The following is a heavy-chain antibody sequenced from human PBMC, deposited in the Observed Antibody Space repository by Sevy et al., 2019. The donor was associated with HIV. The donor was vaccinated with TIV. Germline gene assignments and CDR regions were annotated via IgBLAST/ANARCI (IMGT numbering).Heavy chain of an antibody. CDR3: ARDCIGTSCLWGMDV. CDR1: GFTFSNYW. J-gene: IGHJ6*02. Sequence: GGCLRLSCAASGFTFSNYWMSWVRQAPGKGLEWVANIKRDRSEKYYVASVKGRFTISRDNAKNSLYLQMNSLRAEDTAVYYCARDCIGTSCLWGMDVWGQGTTVTVSS. D-gene: IGHD2-2*01. CDR2: IKRDRSEK. V-gene: IGHV3-7*03.